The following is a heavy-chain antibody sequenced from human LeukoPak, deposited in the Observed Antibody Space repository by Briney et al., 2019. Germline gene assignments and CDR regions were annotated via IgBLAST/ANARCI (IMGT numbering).Heavy chain of an antibody. Sequence: GGSLRLSCAASGFTFSSYSMTWVRQAPGKGLEWVSSISSSSSYIYYADSVKGRFTISRDNAKNSLYLQMNSLRAEDTAVYYCARDPYGEGGFDYWGQGTLVTV. CDR3: ARDPYGEGGFDY. D-gene: IGHD2-8*01. J-gene: IGHJ4*02. CDR2: ISSSSSYI. V-gene: IGHV3-21*01. CDR1: GFTFSSYS.